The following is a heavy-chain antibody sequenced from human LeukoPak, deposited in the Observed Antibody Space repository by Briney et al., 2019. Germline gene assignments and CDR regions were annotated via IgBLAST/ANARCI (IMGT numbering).Heavy chain of an antibody. V-gene: IGHV4-39*01. CDR3: ARHGAYCTGGSCTRFDP. CDR1: GGSISSSSYY. Sequence: PSETLSLTCTVSGGSISSSSYYWGWIRQPPGKGLERIGTIYYSGSTYYNASLKSRVTISVDTSKNQFSLKVSSVTAADTAVYYCARHGAYCTGGSCTRFDPWGQGTLVTVSS. J-gene: IGHJ5*02. D-gene: IGHD2-15*01. CDR2: IYYSGST.